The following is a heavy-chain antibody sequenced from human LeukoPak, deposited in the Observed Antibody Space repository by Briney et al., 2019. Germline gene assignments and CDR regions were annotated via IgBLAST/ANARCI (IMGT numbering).Heavy chain of an antibody. CDR3: ARGTYYDILTGYYFTDYYFDY. V-gene: IGHV3-30-3*01. CDR1: GFTFSSYA. D-gene: IGHD3-9*01. J-gene: IGHJ4*02. CDR2: VSYDGSNK. Sequence: GGSLRLSCAASGFTFSSYAMHWVRQAPGKGLEWLAVVSYDGSNKYYADSVKGRFTISRDNSKNTLYLQMNSLRAEDTAVYYCARGTYYDILTGYYFTDYYFDYWGQGTLVTVSS.